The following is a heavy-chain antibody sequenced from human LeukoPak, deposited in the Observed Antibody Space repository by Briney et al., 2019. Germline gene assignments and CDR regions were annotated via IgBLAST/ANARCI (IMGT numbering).Heavy chain of an antibody. CDR1: GGTFSSYA. D-gene: IGHD6-13*01. V-gene: IGHV1-69*13. Sequence: ASVTLSCKASGGTFSSYAISWVRQAPGQGLEWMGGIIPIFGTANYAQKFQGRVTITADESTSTAYMELSSLRSEDTAVYYCARVGERSSIDYWGQGTLVTVSS. J-gene: IGHJ4*02. CDR2: IIPIFGTA. CDR3: ARVGERSSIDY.